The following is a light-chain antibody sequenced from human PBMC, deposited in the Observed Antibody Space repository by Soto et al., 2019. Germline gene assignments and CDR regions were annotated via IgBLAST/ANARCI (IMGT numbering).Light chain of an antibody. V-gene: IGKV3-20*01. J-gene: IGKJ4*01. CDR1: QSVSSSY. Sequence: EIVLTQSPGTLSLSPGERATLSCRASQSVSSSYLAWYQQKPGQAPRLLIYGASSRATGIPDRFSGSGSGTDFTLTISSLKPEDFAVYYCQQYGSSPLTFGGGTKVEIK. CDR2: GAS. CDR3: QQYGSSPLT.